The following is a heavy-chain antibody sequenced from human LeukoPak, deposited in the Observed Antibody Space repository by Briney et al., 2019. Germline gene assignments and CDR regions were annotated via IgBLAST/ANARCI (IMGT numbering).Heavy chain of an antibody. Sequence: SETLSLTCTVSGGSISSYYWSWIRQPPGKGLEWIGYIYYSGSTNYNPSLKSRVTISVDTSKNQFSLKLSSVTAADTAVYYCARNYYASVTYDYWYFDLWGRGTLVTVSS. J-gene: IGHJ2*01. CDR1: GGSISSYY. CDR3: ARNYYASVTYDYWYFDL. D-gene: IGHD3-10*01. CDR2: IYYSGST. V-gene: IGHV4-59*01.